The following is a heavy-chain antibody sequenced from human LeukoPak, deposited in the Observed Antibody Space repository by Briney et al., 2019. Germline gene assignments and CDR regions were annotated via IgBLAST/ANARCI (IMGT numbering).Heavy chain of an antibody. D-gene: IGHD6-19*01. CDR2: INEDGSNK. CDR3: TRVIVAVPGYFDYFDF. J-gene: IGHJ4*02. Sequence: PGGSLRLSCTASGFSFSNHYMRWNRQAPGKGLEWVANINEDGSNKWHLGSVKGRFTVSRDNARNSLYLQMNSLRVEDTAVYYCTRVIVAVPGYFDYFDFWGQGVLVTVSS. CDR1: GFSFSNHY. V-gene: IGHV3-7*01.